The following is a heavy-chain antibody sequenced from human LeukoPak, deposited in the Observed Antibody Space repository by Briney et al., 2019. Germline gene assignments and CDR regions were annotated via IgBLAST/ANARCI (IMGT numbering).Heavy chain of an antibody. D-gene: IGHD2-2*01. V-gene: IGHV4-34*01. CDR3: ARDNLYSYCSSTSCQYYFDY. Sequence: TTSETLSLTCAVYGGSFSGYYWSWIRQPPGKGLEWIGEINHSGSTNYNPSLKSRVTISVDTSKNQFSLKLSSVTAADTAVYYCARDNLYSYCSSTSCQYYFDYWGQGTLVTVSS. J-gene: IGHJ4*02. CDR2: INHSGST. CDR1: GGSFSGYY.